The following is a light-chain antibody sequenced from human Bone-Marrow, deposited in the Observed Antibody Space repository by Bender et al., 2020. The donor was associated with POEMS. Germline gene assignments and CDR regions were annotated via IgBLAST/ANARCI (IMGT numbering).Light chain of an antibody. CDR3: AVWDDSLNGWV. V-gene: IGLV1-44*01. CDR2: SNS. CDR1: SSNIGAHA. J-gene: IGLJ3*02. Sequence: QSVLTQPPSASGTPGQRVTISCSGGSSNIGAHAVNWYQQLPGTAPKVLIYSNSQRPSGVPDRFSGSKSGTSASLAISGLQSEDEADYYCAVWDDSLNGWVFGGGTKLTVL.